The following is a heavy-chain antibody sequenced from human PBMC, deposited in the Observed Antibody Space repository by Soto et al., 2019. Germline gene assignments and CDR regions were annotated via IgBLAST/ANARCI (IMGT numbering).Heavy chain of an antibody. D-gene: IGHD6-13*01. J-gene: IGHJ4*02. CDR1: GDSVSSSSVT. Sequence: PSQTLSLTCAISGDSVSSSSVTWNWIRQSSSRGLEWLGRTYYRSKWYNDYAESVKSRVTINPDTSKNQFSLQLNSVTPEDTAVYYCVRLVGNSWLDYWGQGTQVTVSS. CDR3: VRLVGNSWLDY. V-gene: IGHV6-1*01. CDR2: TYYRSKWYN.